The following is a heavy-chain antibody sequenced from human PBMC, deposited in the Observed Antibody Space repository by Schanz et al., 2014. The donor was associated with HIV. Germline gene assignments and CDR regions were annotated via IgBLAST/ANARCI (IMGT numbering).Heavy chain of an antibody. V-gene: IGHV3-9*01. Sequence: EVQLVESGGGLVQPGRSLRLSCEASGFIFDDCAMHWVRLAPGKGLEWVSGISWSGKNRGYADSVRGRFTISRDNAKNSLYLQINSLRAEDTAVYYCARETIQLCPDYWGQGTLVTVSS. CDR3: ARETIQLCPDY. CDR1: GFIFDDCA. CDR2: ISWSGKNR. J-gene: IGHJ4*02. D-gene: IGHD5-18*01.